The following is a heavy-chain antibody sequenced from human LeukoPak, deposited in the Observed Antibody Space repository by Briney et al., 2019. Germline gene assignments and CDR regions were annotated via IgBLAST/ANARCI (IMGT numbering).Heavy chain of an antibody. D-gene: IGHD1-26*01. Sequence: GGSLRLSCAASRFSFSDYNMTWVRQAPGKGLEWVSDIISGTGYVYYADSVKGRFTISRGNAKNSLYLQMNSLRAEDTAVYYCARTGSYHVYYYYYGMDVWGQGTTVTVSS. V-gene: IGHV3-21*05. CDR3: ARTGSYHVYYYYYGMDV. CDR1: RFSFSDYN. CDR2: IISGTGYV. J-gene: IGHJ6*02.